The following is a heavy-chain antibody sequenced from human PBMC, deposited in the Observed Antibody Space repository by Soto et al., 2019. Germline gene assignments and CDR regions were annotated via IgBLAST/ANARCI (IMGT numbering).Heavy chain of an antibody. CDR3: AKEVVKRGYSSGWYSVWFDY. D-gene: IGHD6-19*01. CDR1: GFTFSSYA. CDR2: ISGSGGST. Sequence: EVQLLESGGGLVQPGGSLRLSCAASGFTFSSYAMSWVRQAPGKGLEWVSAISGSGGSTYYADSVKGRFTISRDNSKNTLYLQMNSLRAEDTAVYYCAKEVVKRGYSSGWYSVWFDYWGKGTLVTVSS. V-gene: IGHV3-23*01. J-gene: IGHJ4*02.